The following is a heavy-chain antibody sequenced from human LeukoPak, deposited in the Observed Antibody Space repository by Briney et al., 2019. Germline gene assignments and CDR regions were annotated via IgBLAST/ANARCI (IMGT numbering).Heavy chain of an antibody. J-gene: IGHJ5*02. CDR3: ARGRGVAATFDP. Sequence: GSLRLSCAASGFTFSSYAMSWVRQSPEKGLEWIGEINHSGSTNYNPSLKSRVTMSVDTSKNQFSLNLSSVTAADTAVYYCARGRGVAATFDPWGQGTLVTVSS. CDR2: INHSGST. CDR1: GFTFSSYA. D-gene: IGHD2-15*01. V-gene: IGHV4-34*01.